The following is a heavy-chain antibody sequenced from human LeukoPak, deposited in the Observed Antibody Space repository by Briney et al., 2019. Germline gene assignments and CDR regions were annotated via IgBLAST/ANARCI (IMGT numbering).Heavy chain of an antibody. V-gene: IGHV4-34*01. Sequence: SETLSLTCAVYGGSFSGYYWSWIRQPPGKGLEWIGEINHSGSTNYNPSLKSRVTISVDTSKNQFSLKLSSVTAADTAVYYCARDRPDSGSYGAHYFDYWGQGTLVTVSS. CDR3: ARDRPDSGSYGAHYFDY. CDR2: INHSGST. D-gene: IGHD1-26*01. CDR1: GGSFSGYY. J-gene: IGHJ4*02.